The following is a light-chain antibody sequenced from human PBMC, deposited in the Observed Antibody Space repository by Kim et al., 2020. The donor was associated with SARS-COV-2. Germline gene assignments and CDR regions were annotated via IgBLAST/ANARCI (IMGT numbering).Light chain of an antibody. CDR1: NIGSKG. CDR3: QVWDSSSDHVV. J-gene: IGLJ2*01. Sequence: APGKTARMTWGGNNIGSKGVHWYQQRPGQAPVLVIYYDTDRPSGIPERYSGSNSGNTATLTISRVEAGDEADYYCQVWDSSSDHVVFGGGTQLTVL. CDR2: YDT. V-gene: IGLV3-21*04.